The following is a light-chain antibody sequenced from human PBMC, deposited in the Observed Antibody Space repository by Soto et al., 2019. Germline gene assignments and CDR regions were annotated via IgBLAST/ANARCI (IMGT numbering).Light chain of an antibody. CDR1: SSDVGSYNY. CDR3: SSYTISNTVI. J-gene: IGLJ2*01. CDR2: DVS. V-gene: IGLV2-14*01. Sequence: QSALTQPASVSGSPGQSITISCTGSSSDVGSYNYVSWYQHHPGKAPKLLIYDVSNWPSGVSSRFSGSKSGNTASLMISGLQAEDEADYYCSSYTISNTVILGGGTQLTVL.